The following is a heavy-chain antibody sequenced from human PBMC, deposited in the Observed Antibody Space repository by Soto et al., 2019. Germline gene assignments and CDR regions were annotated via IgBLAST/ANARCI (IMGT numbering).Heavy chain of an antibody. CDR3: ASDVHYDFWSGYYKRRGSDAFDI. J-gene: IGHJ3*02. D-gene: IGHD3-3*01. V-gene: IGHV3-48*02. Sequence: PGGSLRLSCAASGFTFSSYSMNWVRQAPGKGLEWVSYISSSSSTIYYADSVKGRFTISRDNAKNSLYLQMNSLRDEDTAVYYCASDVHYDFWSGYYKRRGSDAFDIWGQGTMVTVSS. CDR1: GFTFSSYS. CDR2: ISSSSSTI.